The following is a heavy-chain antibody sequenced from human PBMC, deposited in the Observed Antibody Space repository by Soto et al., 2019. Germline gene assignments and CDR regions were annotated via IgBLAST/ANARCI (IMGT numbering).Heavy chain of an antibody. D-gene: IGHD6-6*01. J-gene: IGHJ6*02. CDR2: IYPNSGGT. V-gene: IGHV1-2*02. CDR1: GYTFTGYY. Sequence: QVQLVQSGAEVKKPGASVKVSCKASGYTFTGYYMHWVRQAPGQGLEWMGWIYPNSGGTNYAQKFQGRVTMTRDTSISTAYMELSRLRSDDTAVYYCAMAVSDSSSSHYYYYGMDVWGQGTTVTVSS. CDR3: AMAVSDSSSSHYYYYGMDV.